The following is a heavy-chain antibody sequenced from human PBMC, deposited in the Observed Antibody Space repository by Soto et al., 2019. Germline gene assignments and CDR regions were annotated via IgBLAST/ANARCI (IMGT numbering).Heavy chain of an antibody. V-gene: IGHV1-18*01. CDR1: GYTFTSYG. J-gene: IGHJ5*02. Sequence: ASVKVSCKASGYTFTSYGISWVRQAPGQGLEWMGWISAYNGDTNYAQKLQGRVTMTTDTSTSTAYMELRSLRSDDTAVYYCARDIPPANYYGSGSYRLWFYPWGQGTLGAVSS. CDR2: ISAYNGDT. D-gene: IGHD3-10*01. CDR3: ARDIPPANYYGSGSYRLWFYP.